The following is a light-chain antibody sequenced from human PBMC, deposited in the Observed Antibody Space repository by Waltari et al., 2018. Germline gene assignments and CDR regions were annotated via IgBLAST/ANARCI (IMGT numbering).Light chain of an antibody. V-gene: IGKV3-20*01. CDR2: GAS. CDR3: QQYGTSPPLT. J-gene: IGKJ4*01. CDR1: QSVSTYY. Sequence: EIVLTQSPGTLSLSPGERATLSCRASQSVSTYYLAWYQHKPGQAPRLVIYGASTRAAGIPDRFSGSGSGTDFNLTISGLEPEDFAVYYCQQYGTSPPLTFGGGTKVEIK.